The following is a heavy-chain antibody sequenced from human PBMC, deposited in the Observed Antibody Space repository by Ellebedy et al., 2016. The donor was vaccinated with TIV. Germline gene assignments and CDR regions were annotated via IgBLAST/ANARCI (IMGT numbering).Heavy chain of an antibody. CDR2: IIPVLGTT. D-gene: IGHD1-26*01. Sequence: AASVKVSCKASGGTFSSYAINWVRQAPGQGLEWLGRIIPVLGTTNYAQKFQGRVTITADKSTSTANMELRSLTSKDTAVYYCSRDVLGPNDYWGQGTLVTVSS. CDR1: GGTFSSYA. CDR3: SRDVLGPNDY. J-gene: IGHJ4*02. V-gene: IGHV1-69*04.